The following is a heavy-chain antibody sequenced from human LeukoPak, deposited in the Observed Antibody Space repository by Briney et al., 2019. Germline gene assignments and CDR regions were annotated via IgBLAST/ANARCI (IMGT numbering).Heavy chain of an antibody. CDR1: GFTFDDYA. D-gene: IGHD1-7*01. Sequence: HSGGSLRLSCAASGFTFDDYAMHWVRHAPGKGLEWVSGISWNSGTIYYADSLRGRFTVSRDNSKNTMFLQFNTLRPEDTAVYYCAREGMGTTFSAWFEPWGQGTLVTVSS. J-gene: IGHJ5*02. V-gene: IGHV3-9*01. CDR2: ISWNSGTI. CDR3: AREGMGTTFSAWFEP.